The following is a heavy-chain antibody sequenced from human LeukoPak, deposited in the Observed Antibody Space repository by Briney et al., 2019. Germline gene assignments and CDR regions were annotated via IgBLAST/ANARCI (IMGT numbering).Heavy chain of an antibody. CDR2: ISYDGSDK. CDR1: GFTFSSYG. V-gene: IGHV3-30*03. J-gene: IGHJ4*02. D-gene: IGHD5-18*01. CDR3: ARGYSYLDY. Sequence: LPGRSLRLSCAASGFTFSSYGMHWVRQAPGKGLEWVAVISYDGSDKYYGDSVKGRFTISRDNSKNTLYLQMNSLRAEDTAVYYCARGYSYLDYWGPGTLVTVSS.